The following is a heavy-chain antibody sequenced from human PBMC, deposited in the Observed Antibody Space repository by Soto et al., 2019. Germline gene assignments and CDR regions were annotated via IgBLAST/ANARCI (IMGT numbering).Heavy chain of an antibody. V-gene: IGHV3-7*03. CDR1: GFTFSSYW. J-gene: IGHJ1*01. D-gene: IGHD6-13*01. Sequence: GGSLRLSCAASGFTFSSYWMSWVRQAPGKGLEWVANIKQDGSEKYYVDSVKGRFTISRDNAKNSLYLQMNSLRAEDMAVYYCARDPYTNSWPEYFHHWGQGTLVTVSS. CDR3: ARDPYTNSWPEYFHH. CDR2: IKQDGSEK.